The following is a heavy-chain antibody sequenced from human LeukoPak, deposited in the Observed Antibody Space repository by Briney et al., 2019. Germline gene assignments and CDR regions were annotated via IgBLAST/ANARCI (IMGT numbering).Heavy chain of an antibody. CDR2: IYHSGTT. D-gene: IGHD6-19*01. Sequence: SETLSLTCTVSGGSISSYYWSWIRQPPGKGLEWIGYIYHSGTTNYNPSLKSRVTISVDTSKSQFSLKLSSVTAADTAVYYCARGIAVAAEGYGMDVWGQGTTVTVSS. CDR3: ARGIAVAAEGYGMDV. J-gene: IGHJ6*02. CDR1: GGSISSYY. V-gene: IGHV4-59*12.